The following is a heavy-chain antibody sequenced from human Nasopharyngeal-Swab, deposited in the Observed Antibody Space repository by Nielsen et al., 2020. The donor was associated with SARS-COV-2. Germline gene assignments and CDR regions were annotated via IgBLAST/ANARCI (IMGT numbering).Heavy chain of an antibody. V-gene: IGHV3-23*01. CDR3: AGGSSGYSYAFDI. J-gene: IGHJ3*02. Sequence: GGSLRLSCAASGFTFSSYAMTWVRQAPGKGLEWLSSITGSGGTTYYTDSVKGRFTISRDNSRNTLYLQMNSLRAEDTAIYYCAGGSSGYSYAFDIWGQGTMVTVSS. D-gene: IGHD3-22*01. CDR2: ITGSGGTT. CDR1: GFTFSSYA.